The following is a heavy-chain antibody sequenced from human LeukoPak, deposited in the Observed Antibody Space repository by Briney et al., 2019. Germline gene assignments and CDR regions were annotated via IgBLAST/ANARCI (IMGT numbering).Heavy chain of an antibody. D-gene: IGHD5-24*01. CDR2: IYYSGST. CDR1: GGSISSSSYY. Sequence: SETMSLTCTVSGGSISSSSYYWGWIRQPPGKGLEWIGSIYYSGSTYYNPSLKSRVTISVDTSKNQFSLKLSSVTAADTAVYYCARLRGGQRWLQLPYYFDYWGQGTLVTVSS. J-gene: IGHJ4*02. CDR3: ARLRGGQRWLQLPYYFDY. V-gene: IGHV4-39*01.